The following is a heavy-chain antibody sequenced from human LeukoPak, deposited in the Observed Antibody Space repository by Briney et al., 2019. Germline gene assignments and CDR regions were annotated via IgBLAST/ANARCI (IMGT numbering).Heavy chain of an antibody. CDR1: GFTFSDHY. D-gene: IGHD2-2*01. CDR3: ARVSPVVVPAPDY. J-gene: IGHJ4*02. V-gene: IGHV3-11*04. Sequence: GGSLRLSCAVSGFTFSDHYMSWVRQAPGKGLEWLSYISSSGSTISYADSVKGRFTISRDNTKNSLYLQMGSLRAEDTAVYYCARVSPVVVPAPDYWGQGTLVTVSS. CDR2: ISSSGSTI.